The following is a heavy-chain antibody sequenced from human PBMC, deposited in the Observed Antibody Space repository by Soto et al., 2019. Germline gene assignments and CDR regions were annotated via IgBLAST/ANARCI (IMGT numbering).Heavy chain of an antibody. CDR3: AKVGFTVFGEGFDP. D-gene: IGHD1-26*01. CDR2: ISHDGSNQ. Sequence: QEQLVESGGRVVQPGKSLRLSCAASGFGFRSYGMNWVRQAPGKGLEWVALISHDGSNQYYAVSVKGRFTVSSDNSNNPLDLQMTSLSPDDSGVYYCAKVGFTVFGEGFDPWGHGTLVSFSS. CDR1: GFGFRSYG. J-gene: IGHJ5*02. V-gene: IGHV3-30*18.